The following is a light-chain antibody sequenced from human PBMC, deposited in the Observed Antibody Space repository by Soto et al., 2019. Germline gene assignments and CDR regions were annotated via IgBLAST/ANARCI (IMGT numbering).Light chain of an antibody. CDR2: EVS. J-gene: IGLJ3*02. CDR1: SSDVGGYNY. V-gene: IGLV2-8*01. Sequence: QSALTQPPSASGSPGQSVTISCTGTSSDVGGYNYVSWYRQHPGKAPKLMIYEVSKRPSGVPDRFSGSKSGNTASLTVSGLQAEDEADYYCSSYAGSNNLVFGGGTKLPS. CDR3: SSYAGSNNLV.